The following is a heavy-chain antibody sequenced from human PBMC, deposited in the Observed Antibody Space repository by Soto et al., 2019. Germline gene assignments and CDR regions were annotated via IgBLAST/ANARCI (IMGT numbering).Heavy chain of an antibody. J-gene: IGHJ6*02. V-gene: IGHV5-51*01. CDR3: AASIFYYGMDV. Sequence: PGESLKITCKGSGYTFTNYWNGWVRQMPGKGLEWMGIIYPGDSDTKYNPSFQGQVTISADKSITTTYLQWRSLKASDTAIYYCAASIFYYGMDVWGQGTTVTVSS. CDR1: GYTFTNYW. CDR2: IYPGDSDT.